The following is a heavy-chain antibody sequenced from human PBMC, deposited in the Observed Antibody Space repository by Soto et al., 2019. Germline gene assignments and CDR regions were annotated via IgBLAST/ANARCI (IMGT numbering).Heavy chain of an antibody. V-gene: IGHV4-4*07. D-gene: IGHD3-3*02. J-gene: IGHJ6*02. CDR3: ARVAFSYFGMDV. CDR2: VFSSGST. CDR1: GGAIISYY. Sequence: AETLSLTCSVPGGAIISYYCIWCRQPSGKGLEWIGRVFSSGSTNYNASLKSRVTMSIDTSKNEVSLTLRSVTAADTAVYYCARVAFSYFGMDVWGPGTTVT.